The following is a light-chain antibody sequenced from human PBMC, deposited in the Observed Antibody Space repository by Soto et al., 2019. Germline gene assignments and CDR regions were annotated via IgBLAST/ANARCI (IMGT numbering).Light chain of an antibody. CDR1: QSISSNY. CDR2: GAS. V-gene: IGKV3-20*01. Sequence: EIVLTQSPGTLSVSPGVRATLSCRASQSISSNYLAWYQQKPGQAPSLLIYGASSRATGIPDRFSGSGSGTDFTLAISRLEPEDSAIYYCQQYGSWTFGQGTKVEIK. J-gene: IGKJ1*01. CDR3: QQYGSWT.